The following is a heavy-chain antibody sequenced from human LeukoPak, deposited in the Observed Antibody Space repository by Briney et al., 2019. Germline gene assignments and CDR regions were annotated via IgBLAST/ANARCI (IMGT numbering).Heavy chain of an antibody. D-gene: IGHD2-2*01. Sequence: KPSETLSLTCTVSGGSISSSSYYWGWSRQPPGKGVEWVVSIYYGGSTYYNPSLKSRVTISVDTSKNQFSLKLSSVTGADTAVYYCASPNIVVVPAAYTYDIRGQGTMVTVSS. J-gene: IGHJ3*02. V-gene: IGHV4-39*01. CDR1: GGSISSSSYY. CDR2: IYYGGST. CDR3: ASPNIVVVPAAYTYDI.